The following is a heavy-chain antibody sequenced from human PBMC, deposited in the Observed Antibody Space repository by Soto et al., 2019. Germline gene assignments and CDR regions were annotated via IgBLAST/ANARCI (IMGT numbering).Heavy chain of an antibody. CDR2: IYYSGNT. D-gene: IGHD3-22*01. V-gene: IGHV4-39*01. J-gene: IGHJ4*02. CDR3: AGYYESSDYFTDY. CDR1: GDSISSSGYY. Sequence: QLQLQESGPGLVKPSETLSLTYTVSGDSISSSGYYWGWIRQPPGKGLEWIGSIYYSGNTYYNPSLKNRVTISVDTSKNQFSLKLSSVTAADTAMYYCAGYYESSDYFTDYWGQGTLVTVSS.